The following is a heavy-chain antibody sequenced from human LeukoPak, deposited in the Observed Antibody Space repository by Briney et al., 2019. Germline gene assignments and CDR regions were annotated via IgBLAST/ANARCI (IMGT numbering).Heavy chain of an antibody. Sequence: GGSLRLSCAASGFTFSNYDMTWVRQAPGKGLEWVSYISRSSSHIYYADSMRGRLTISRDNAKSSLYLQMNSLRDEDTAMYYCARDRAALARMGGMDVWGQGTTVTVFS. D-gene: IGHD5-12*01. V-gene: IGHV3-21*06. CDR1: GFTFSNYD. J-gene: IGHJ6*02. CDR2: ISRSSSHI. CDR3: ARDRAALARMGGMDV.